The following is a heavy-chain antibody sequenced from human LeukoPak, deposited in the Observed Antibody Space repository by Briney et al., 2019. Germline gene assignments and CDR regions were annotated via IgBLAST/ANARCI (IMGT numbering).Heavy chain of an antibody. V-gene: IGHV7-4-1*02. Sequence: ASVKVSCKASGYTFTSYAMNWVRQAPGQGLEWMGWINTNTGNPTYAQGFTGRFVFSLDTSVSTAYLQISSLKAEDAAVYYCAKDERNWNYNLASQTYDWGQGTLVTVSS. J-gene: IGHJ4*02. CDR1: GYTFTSYA. D-gene: IGHD1-7*01. CDR3: AKDERNWNYNLASQTYD. CDR2: INTNTGNP.